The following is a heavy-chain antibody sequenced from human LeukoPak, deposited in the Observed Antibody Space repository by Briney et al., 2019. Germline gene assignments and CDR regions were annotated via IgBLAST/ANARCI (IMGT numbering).Heavy chain of an antibody. V-gene: IGHV1-46*01. CDR2: INPSGGST. J-gene: IGHJ4*02. CDR1: GYTFTGYY. D-gene: IGHD5-24*01. Sequence: ASVKVSCKASGYTFTGYYMHWVRQAPGQGLEWMGIINPSGGSTSYAQKFQGRVTMTRDMSTSTVYMELSSLRSADTAVYYCARVGDGYRRYFDYWGQGTLVTVSS. CDR3: ARVGDGYRRYFDY.